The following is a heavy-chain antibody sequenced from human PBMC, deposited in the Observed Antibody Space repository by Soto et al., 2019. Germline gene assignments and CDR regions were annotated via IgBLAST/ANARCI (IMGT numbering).Heavy chain of an antibody. CDR1: GYTFKNYG. V-gene: IGHV1-18*04. CDR2: ISAYNGDT. J-gene: IGHJ4*02. Sequence: ASVKVSCKASGYTFKNYGINWVRQAPGRGLEWVAWISAYNGDTSYAQHFQGRVTVTTETLTNTAYMELRSLRPDDTAVYFCVLGGLETGYYRDMDYWGQGTLITVSS. D-gene: IGHD3-9*01. CDR3: VLGGLETGYYRDMDY.